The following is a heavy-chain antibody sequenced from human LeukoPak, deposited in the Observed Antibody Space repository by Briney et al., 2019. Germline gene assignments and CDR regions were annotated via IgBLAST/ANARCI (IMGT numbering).Heavy chain of an antibody. CDR2: ISSSSSYI. CDR3: ARSQRAAYYDSSGTNDY. J-gene: IGHJ4*02. V-gene: IGHV3-21*04. D-gene: IGHD3-22*01. Sequence: GGSLRLSCAASGFTFSSYSMNWVRQAPGKGLEWVSSISSSSSYIYYADSVKGRFTISRDNAKNSLYLQMNSLRAEDTALYYCARSQRAAYYDSSGTNDYWGQGTLVTVSS. CDR1: GFTFSSYS.